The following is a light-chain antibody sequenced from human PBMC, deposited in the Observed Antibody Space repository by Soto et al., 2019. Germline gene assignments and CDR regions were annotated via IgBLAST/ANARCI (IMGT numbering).Light chain of an antibody. CDR1: QSVSSSF. V-gene: IGKV3-20*01. Sequence: EIMLTQSPGTLSLSPGERATLSCRASQSVSSSFLAWYQQKPGQAPRLLIYGASSRATGIPARFSGSGSGTDFTLTISRLEPEDFAMYLCQHYGTSLWTFGKGTKVEIK. CDR2: GAS. J-gene: IGKJ1*01. CDR3: QHYGTSLWT.